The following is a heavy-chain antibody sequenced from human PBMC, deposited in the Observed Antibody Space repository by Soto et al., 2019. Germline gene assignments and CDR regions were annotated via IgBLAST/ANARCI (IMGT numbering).Heavy chain of an antibody. CDR2: ISSSSSYI. V-gene: IGHV3-21*01. CDR3: ARDRPPYYYDTPNWFGP. Sequence: PGGSLRLSCAASGFTFSSYSMNWVRQAPGKGLEWVSSISSSSSYIYYADSVKGRFTISRDNAKNSLYLQMNSLRAEDTAVYYCARDRPPYYYDTPNWFGPWGQGTLVTVSS. CDR1: GFTFSSYS. D-gene: IGHD3-22*01. J-gene: IGHJ5*02.